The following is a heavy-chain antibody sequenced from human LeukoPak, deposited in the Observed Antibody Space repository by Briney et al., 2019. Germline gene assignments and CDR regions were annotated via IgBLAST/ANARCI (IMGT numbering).Heavy chain of an antibody. CDR3: ARARPMVRGVILPRRAFDI. CDR1: GGSVRDHY. CDR2: IHHSGTT. Sequence: PSETLSLTCAVSGGSVRDHYRSWMRQPPGKGLEWIAEIHHSGTTKYNPSLQSRVTISMDTSKNQFSLKLNSMTAADTAVYYCARARPMVRGVILPRRAFDIWGQGTMVTVSS. V-gene: IGHV4-34*01. J-gene: IGHJ3*02. D-gene: IGHD3-10*01.